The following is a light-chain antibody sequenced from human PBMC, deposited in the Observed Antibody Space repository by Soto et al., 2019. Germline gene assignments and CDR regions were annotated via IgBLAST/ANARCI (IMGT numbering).Light chain of an antibody. V-gene: IGLV1-40*01. CDR3: QSYDSSLSGSNV. Sequence: SALTQPPSLSGAPGQRVTISCTGSSSNIGAGYDVHWYQQLPGTAPKLLIYGNSNRPSGVPDRFSGSKSGTSASLAITGLQAEDEADSYCQSYDSSLSGSNVFGTGTKVTV. J-gene: IGLJ1*01. CDR2: GNS. CDR1: SSNIGAGYD.